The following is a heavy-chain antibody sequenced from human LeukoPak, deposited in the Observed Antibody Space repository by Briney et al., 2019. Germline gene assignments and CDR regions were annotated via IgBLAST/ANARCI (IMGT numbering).Heavy chain of an antibody. V-gene: IGHV3-23*01. CDR1: GFTFSSYA. Sequence: GGSLRLSCAASGFTFSSYAMSWVRQAPGKGLEWVSAITGTGDTYYADSVKGWFTISRENSMDTLSLQMSSLRAEDTAVYYCAKTLIYSSGGYSNWGQGTLVTVAS. CDR3: AKTLIYSSGGYSN. J-gene: IGHJ4*02. CDR2: ITGTGDT. D-gene: IGHD6-19*01.